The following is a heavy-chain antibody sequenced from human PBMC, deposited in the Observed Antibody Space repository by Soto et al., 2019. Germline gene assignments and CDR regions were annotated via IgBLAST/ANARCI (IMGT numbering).Heavy chain of an antibody. CDR2: LYYGRSA. J-gene: IGHJ4*02. CDR1: GDSISTYY. V-gene: IGHV4-59*01. CDR3: ALRSMAVVPEY. D-gene: IGHD3-22*01. Sequence: QVQLQESGPGLVKPSETLSLTCAVSGDSISTYYCMWIRQAPGKGLESIGYLYYGRSANYNPSLKSRVTLSVDTSTNQCSLTLSSMTAADTAVYYCALRSMAVVPEYWGQGTLVTVSS.